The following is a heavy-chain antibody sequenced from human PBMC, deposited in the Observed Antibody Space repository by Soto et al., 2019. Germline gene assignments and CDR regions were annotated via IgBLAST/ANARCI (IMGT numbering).Heavy chain of an antibody. D-gene: IGHD3-10*01. CDR1: GASISGYY. CDR2: IDHSGST. J-gene: IGHJ4*02. CDR3: ARSSWFQSLRAALGY. Sequence: QMQLHQWGAGPLKASETLSLTCTVSGASISGYYWAWIRQPPGKGLEWIGEIDHSGSTNYSPSLKSRVTMSIDTSKGPVSLQLTSLTAADTATYFCARSSWFQSLRAALGYWGQGSLVTVS. V-gene: IGHV4-34*01.